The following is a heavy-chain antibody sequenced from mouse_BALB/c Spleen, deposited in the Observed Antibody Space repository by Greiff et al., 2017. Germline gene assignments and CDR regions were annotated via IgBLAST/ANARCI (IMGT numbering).Heavy chain of an antibody. CDR1: GYTFTSYW. Sequence: VQLQESGPELVRPGASVKMSCKASGYTFTSYWMHWVKQRPGQGLEWIGMIDPSNSETRLNQKFKDKATLNVDKSSNTAYMQLSSLTSEDSAVYYCARTIYDGYYVWFAYWGQGTLVTVSA. CDR2: IDPSNSET. V-gene: IGHV1S127*01. D-gene: IGHD2-3*01. J-gene: IGHJ3*01. CDR3: ARTIYDGYYVWFAY.